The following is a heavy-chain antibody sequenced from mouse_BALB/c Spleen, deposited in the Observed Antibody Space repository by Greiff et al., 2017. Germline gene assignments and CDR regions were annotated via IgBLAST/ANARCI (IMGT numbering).Heavy chain of an antibody. CDR3: SRGGLLYYLDY. J-gene: IGHJ2*01. CDR1: GFTFSSYA. V-gene: IGHV5-6-5*01. CDR2: ISSGGST. Sequence: EVKLMESGGGLVKPGGSLKLSCAASGFTFSSYAMSWVRQTPEKRLEWVASISSGGSTYYPDSVKGRFTISRDNARNILYLQMSSLRSEDTATYYCSRGGLLYYLDYWGQGTTVTVSS.